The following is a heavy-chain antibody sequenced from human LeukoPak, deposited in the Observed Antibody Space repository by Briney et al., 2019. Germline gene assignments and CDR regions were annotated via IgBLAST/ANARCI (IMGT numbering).Heavy chain of an antibody. CDR2: INDYTGDT. CDR3: ARGRIAKIVVVHSFSYGMDV. CDR1: GGSFTDYF. Sequence: SETLSLTCTVYGGSFTDYFWTWIRQSPGKGPEWIGEINDYTGDTNYNPSLNSRVSISLEKSKNQFSLELRSVTAADTAVYYCARGRIAKIVVVHSFSYGMDVWGQGTTVTVSS. J-gene: IGHJ6*02. V-gene: IGHV4-34*01. D-gene: IGHD3-22*01.